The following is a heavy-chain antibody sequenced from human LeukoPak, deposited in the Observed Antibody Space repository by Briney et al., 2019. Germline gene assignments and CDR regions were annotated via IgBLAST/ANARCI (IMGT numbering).Heavy chain of an antibody. CDR3: AKDPTWLSFDP. Sequence: PGGSLRLSCAASGFTFSSYEMNWVRQAPGKGLEWVSYISSSGSTIYYADSVKGRFTISRDNSKSTLYLQMNSLRAEDTAVYYCAKDPTWLSFDPWGQGTLVTVSS. CDR2: ISSSGSTI. V-gene: IGHV3-48*03. CDR1: GFTFSSYE. D-gene: IGHD2/OR15-2a*01. J-gene: IGHJ5*02.